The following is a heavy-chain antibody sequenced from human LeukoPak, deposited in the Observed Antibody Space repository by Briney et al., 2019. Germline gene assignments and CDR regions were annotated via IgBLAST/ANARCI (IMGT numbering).Heavy chain of an antibody. CDR3: AKGDSSGYYYAFDY. CDR2: ISSSSSYI. CDR1: GFTFSSYS. D-gene: IGHD3-22*01. V-gene: IGHV3-21*01. J-gene: IGHJ4*02. Sequence: AGSLRLSCAASGFTFSSYSMNCVRQAPGKGLEWVSSISSSSSYIYYADSVKGRFTISRDNAKNSLYLQMNSLRAEDTAVYYCAKGDSSGYYYAFDYWGQGTLVTVSS.